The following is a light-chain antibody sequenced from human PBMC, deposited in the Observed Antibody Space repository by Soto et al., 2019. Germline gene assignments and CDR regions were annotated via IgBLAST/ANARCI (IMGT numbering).Light chain of an antibody. CDR1: SGSVSTNNY. CDR2: NTD. V-gene: IGLV8-61*01. J-gene: IGLJ3*02. CDR3: VLYLGSGIWV. Sequence: QTVVTQEPSFSVSPGGTVTLTCGLSSGSVSTNNYPSWYHQTPGQAPRTLIYNTDTRSSGVPDRFSGSILGNKAALTITGAQADDESDYYCVLYLGSGIWVFGGGTKVTVL.